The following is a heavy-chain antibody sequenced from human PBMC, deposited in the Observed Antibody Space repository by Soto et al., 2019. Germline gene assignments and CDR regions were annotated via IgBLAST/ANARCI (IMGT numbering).Heavy chain of an antibody. CDR1: GFTFTKYS. CDR3: VRGVVVVVGSTAENFDH. Sequence: EVRLVESGGGLVQPGGSLRLSCVTSGFTFTKYSMNWVRQAPGKGLEWVSYISYSGETKYYADSLKGRYAISRDDAKNSVYLQMNSLRYEDTAFYYCVRGVVVVVGSTAENFDHWGQGTLVTVSS. J-gene: IGHJ4*02. V-gene: IGHV3-48*02. CDR2: ISYSGETK. D-gene: IGHD2-15*01.